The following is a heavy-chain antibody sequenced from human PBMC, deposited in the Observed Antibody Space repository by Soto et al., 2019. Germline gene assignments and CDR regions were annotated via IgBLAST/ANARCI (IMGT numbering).Heavy chain of an antibody. V-gene: IGHV4-59*01. CDR3: ARDGRYCSSTSCYYYYGMDV. CDR2: IYYSGST. CDR1: GGSMSSYY. D-gene: IGHD2-2*01. Sequence: LSLTCTVSGGSMSSYYWSWIRQPPGKGLEWIGYIYYSGSTNYNPSLKSRVTISVDTSKNQFSLKLSSVTAADTAVYYCARDGRYCSSTSCYYYYGMDVWGQGTTVTVSS. J-gene: IGHJ6*02.